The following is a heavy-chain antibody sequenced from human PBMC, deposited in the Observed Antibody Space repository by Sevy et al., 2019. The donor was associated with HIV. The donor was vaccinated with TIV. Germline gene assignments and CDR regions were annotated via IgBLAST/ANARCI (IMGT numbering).Heavy chain of an antibody. CDR2: ISYDGSNK. J-gene: IGHJ4*02. Sequence: GGSLRLSCAASGFTFSSYAMHWVRQAPGKGLEWVAVISYDGSNKYYADSVKGRFTISRDNSKNTLYLQMNSLRAEDTAEYYCAREQVTAMAVGLHYWGQGTLVTVSS. V-gene: IGHV3-30-3*01. CDR1: GFTFSSYA. CDR3: AREQVTAMAVGLHY. D-gene: IGHD5-18*01.